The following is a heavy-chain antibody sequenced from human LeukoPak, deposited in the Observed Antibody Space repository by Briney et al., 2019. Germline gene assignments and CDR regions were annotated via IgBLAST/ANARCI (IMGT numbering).Heavy chain of an antibody. CDR3: AKPYTGTSPVWFDP. Sequence: PGGSLRLSCAASGFTFSGYSMNWVRQAPGKGLEWVSSISSSTSYIYYADSVKGRFTISRDNAKNSLFLQMNSLRAEDTAVYYCAKPYTGTSPVWFDPWGQGTLVTVSS. CDR2: ISSSTSYI. V-gene: IGHV3-21*01. D-gene: IGHD1-7*01. CDR1: GFTFSGYS. J-gene: IGHJ5*02.